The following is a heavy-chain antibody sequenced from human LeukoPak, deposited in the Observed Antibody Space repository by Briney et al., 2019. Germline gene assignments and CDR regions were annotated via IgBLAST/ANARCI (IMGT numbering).Heavy chain of an antibody. D-gene: IGHD2-2*01. CDR2: FDPEDGET. CDR3: AIQVPANGGNWFDP. Sequence: ASVKVSCKVSGYTFTELSMHWVRQAPGKGLEWMGGFDPEDGETIYAQKFQGRVTMTEDTSTDTAYMELSSLRSEDTAVYYCAIQVPANGGNWFDPWGQGTLVTVSS. J-gene: IGHJ5*02. V-gene: IGHV1-24*01. CDR1: GYTFTELS.